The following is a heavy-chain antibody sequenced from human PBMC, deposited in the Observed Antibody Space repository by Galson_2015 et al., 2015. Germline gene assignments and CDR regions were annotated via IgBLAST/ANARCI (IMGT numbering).Heavy chain of an antibody. V-gene: IGHV3-7*03. CDR3: ARYMSGWNFDY. CDR2: IKQDGSEK. CDR1: GFPFSSYW. Sequence: LRLSCAASGFPFSSYWMTWVRQVPGKGPEWVANIKQDGSEKYYADSVKGRFTFSRDNAKNSLYLQMNSLRAEDTAIYYCARYMSGWNFDYWGQGTLVTVSS. D-gene: IGHD6-19*01. J-gene: IGHJ4*02.